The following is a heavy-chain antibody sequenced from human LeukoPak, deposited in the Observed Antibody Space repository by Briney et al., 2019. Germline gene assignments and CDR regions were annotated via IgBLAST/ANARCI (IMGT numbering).Heavy chain of an antibody. D-gene: IGHD3-10*01. Sequence: GASVKVSCRAFGYTFTGCYMHWVRQAPGQGLEWMGWINPNSGGTGCAQKFQGRVTVARDTSIGTAYMELSRLRSDDTAVYYCARVNYYYGSGSYSYYYGMDVWGQGTTVTVSS. CDR1: GYTFTGCY. CDR3: ARVNYYYGSGSYSYYYGMDV. V-gene: IGHV1-2*02. CDR2: INPNSGGT. J-gene: IGHJ6*02.